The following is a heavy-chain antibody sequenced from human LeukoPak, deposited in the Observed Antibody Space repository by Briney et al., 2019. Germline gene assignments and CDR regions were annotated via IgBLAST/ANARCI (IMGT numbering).Heavy chain of an antibody. D-gene: IGHD1-26*01. J-gene: IGHJ6*02. V-gene: IGHV3-7*01. CDR3: ASYRVSHGMDV. CDR2: IKGDGSEK. CDR1: GFTFSTYW. Sequence: GGSLRLSCAASGFTFSTYWMASVCDAPGKGLEWVANIKGDGSEKYHGDSVTGRFTISRDNAKNSLYLQMNSLRAEDTAIYYCASYRVSHGMDVWGQGTTVTVSS.